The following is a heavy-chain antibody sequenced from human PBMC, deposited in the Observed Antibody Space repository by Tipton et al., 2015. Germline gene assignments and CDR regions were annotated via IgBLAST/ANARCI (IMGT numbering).Heavy chain of an antibody. J-gene: IGHJ4*02. D-gene: IGHD6-19*01. V-gene: IGHV4-59*08. CDR1: GGSISHYY. CDR2: LYYSGNT. Sequence: TLSLTCTVSGGSISHYYWSWIRQPPGKGLEWLGHLYYSGNTNYNPSLKSRITMLVDTSKNQFSLKVSSGTAADTAVYYCARHSVAKKVLDYWGQGTLVTVSS. CDR3: ARHSVAKKVLDY.